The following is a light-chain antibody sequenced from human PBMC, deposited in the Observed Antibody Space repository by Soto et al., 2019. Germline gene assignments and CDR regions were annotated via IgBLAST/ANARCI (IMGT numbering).Light chain of an antibody. V-gene: IGKV1-39*01. Sequence: DIQMTQSPSSLSASVGDRVTICCWASQSISSYLNWYQQKPGKAPRFLIYAASTLESGVPSRLRGEGSGTDFTLTISNLQPEDSATYYCQQSYDKFPLTVGGGTKVDIK. CDR2: AAS. J-gene: IGKJ4*01. CDR1: QSISSY. CDR3: QQSYDKFPLT.